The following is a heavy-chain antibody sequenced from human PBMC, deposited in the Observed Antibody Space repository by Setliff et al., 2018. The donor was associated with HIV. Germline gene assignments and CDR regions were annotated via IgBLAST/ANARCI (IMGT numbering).Heavy chain of an antibody. CDR2: IVVGSGNI. Sequence: SVKVSCKASGFTFTTSAMQWVRQARGQRLEWIGWIVVGSGNINYAQNFQERVTITRDMSTSTAYMELSSLRSEDTALYYCAAGYGSGGSCYPDAFDFWGQGTMGTVSS. CDR1: GFTFTTSA. J-gene: IGHJ3*01. V-gene: IGHV1-58*02. CDR3: AAGYGSGGSCYPDAFDF. D-gene: IGHD2-15*01.